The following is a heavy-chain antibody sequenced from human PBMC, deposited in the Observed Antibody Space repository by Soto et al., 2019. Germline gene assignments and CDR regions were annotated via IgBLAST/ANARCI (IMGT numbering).Heavy chain of an antibody. D-gene: IGHD3-22*01. J-gene: IGHJ3*02. Sequence: ASVKVSCKASGYTFTSYYMHWVRQAPGQGLEWMGIINPSGGSTSYAQKFQGRVTMTRDTSTSTVYMELSSLRSEDTAVYYCARDSLELYYYDSSGSRGAFDIWGQGTMVTVS. CDR2: INPSGGST. V-gene: IGHV1-46*01. CDR1: GYTFTSYY. CDR3: ARDSLELYYYDSSGSRGAFDI.